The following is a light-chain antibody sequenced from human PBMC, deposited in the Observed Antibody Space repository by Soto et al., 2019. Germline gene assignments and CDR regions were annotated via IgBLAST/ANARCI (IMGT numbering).Light chain of an antibody. CDR3: MQGTHWPET. Sequence: DVVRTQSPLSLPVTLGQPAAISCRSNQSLVYSDGNTYLNWFPQRPGQSPRRLFYKVSNRDSGVPDRFSGSGSGTDFTLKISRVEAEDVGLYYCMQGTHWPETFGQGTKVDIK. J-gene: IGKJ1*01. V-gene: IGKV2-30*01. CDR1: QSLVYSDGNTY. CDR2: KVS.